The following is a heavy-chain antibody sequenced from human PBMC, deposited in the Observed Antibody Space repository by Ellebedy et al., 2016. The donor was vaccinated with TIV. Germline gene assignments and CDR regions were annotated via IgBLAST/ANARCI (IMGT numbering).Heavy chain of an antibody. D-gene: IGHD5-18*01. Sequence: GESLKISXKGSGYSFTSYWIGWVRPMPGKGLEWMGIIYPGDSDTRYSPSFQGQVTISADKSISTAYLQWSSLKASDTAMYYCARQTPHVDTAMVPFDYWGQGTLVTVSS. V-gene: IGHV5-51*01. CDR3: ARQTPHVDTAMVPFDY. CDR1: GYSFTSYW. CDR2: IYPGDSDT. J-gene: IGHJ4*02.